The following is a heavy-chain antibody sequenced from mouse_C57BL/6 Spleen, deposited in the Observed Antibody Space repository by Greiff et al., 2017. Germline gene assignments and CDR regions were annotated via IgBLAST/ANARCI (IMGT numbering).Heavy chain of an antibody. CDR3: TRTTTYYFDY. D-gene: IGHD1-1*01. J-gene: IGHJ2*01. Sequence: EVQLQESGTVLARPGASVKMSCKTSGYTFTSYWMHWVKQRPGQGLEWIGAIYPGNSDTSYNQKFKGKAKRTAVPSASTAYMELSSLTNEDSAVYYCTRTTTYYFDYWGQGTTLTVSS. V-gene: IGHV1-5*01. CDR2: IYPGNSDT. CDR1: GYTFTSYW.